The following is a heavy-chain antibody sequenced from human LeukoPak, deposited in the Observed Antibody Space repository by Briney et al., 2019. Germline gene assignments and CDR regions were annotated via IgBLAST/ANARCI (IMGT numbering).Heavy chain of an antibody. J-gene: IGHJ4*02. CDR3: ARDRIGYGDSVDY. CDR1: GFTFSSYS. Sequence: GGSLRLSCAASGFTFSSYSMNWVRQAPGKGLEWASSISSSSSYIYYADSVKGRFTISRDNAKNSLYLQMNSLRAEDTAVYYCARDRIGYGDSVDYWGQGTLVTVSS. CDR2: ISSSSSYI. V-gene: IGHV3-21*01. D-gene: IGHD4-17*01.